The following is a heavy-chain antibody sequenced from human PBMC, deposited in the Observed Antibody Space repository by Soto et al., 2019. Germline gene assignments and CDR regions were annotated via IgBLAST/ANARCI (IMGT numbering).Heavy chain of an antibody. V-gene: IGHV3-48*03. D-gene: IGHD6-25*01. CDR2: IRSSGSTI. J-gene: IGHJ4*02. Sequence: GGSLRLSCAASGFTFSSYEMNWVRQAPGKGLEWVSYIRSSGSTIYYADSVKGRFTISRDNAKNSLYLQMNSLRAEDTAVYYCARPTGSAFDYWGQGTLVTVSS. CDR1: GFTFSSYE. CDR3: ARPTGSAFDY.